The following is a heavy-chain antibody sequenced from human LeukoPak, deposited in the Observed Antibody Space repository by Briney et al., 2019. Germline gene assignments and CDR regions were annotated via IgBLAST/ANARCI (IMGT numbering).Heavy chain of an antibody. CDR2: IYYSGST. V-gene: IGHV4-61*05. J-gene: IGHJ4*02. D-gene: IGHD1-26*01. Sequence: SETLSLTCTVSGGSISSSSYYWGWIRQPPGKGLEWIGYIYYSGSTNYNPSLKSRVTISVDTSKNQFSLKLSSVTAADTAVYYCATTGSSNPYFDYWGQGTLVTVSS. CDR1: GGSISSSSYY. CDR3: ATTGSSNPYFDY.